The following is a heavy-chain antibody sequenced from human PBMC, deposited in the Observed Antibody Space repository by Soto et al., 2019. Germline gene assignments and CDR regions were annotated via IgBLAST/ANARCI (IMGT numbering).Heavy chain of an antibody. J-gene: IGHJ6*02. CDR2: ISAYNGST. CDR1: GYTFTSYG. Sequence: ASVKVSCKASGYTFTSYGISWVRQAPGQGLEWMGWISAYNGSTNYAQKLQGRVTMTTDTSTSTAYMELRSLRSDDTAVYYCATERPYYFYGMDVGGQGTTPTVS. V-gene: IGHV1-18*01. CDR3: ATERPYYFYGMDV.